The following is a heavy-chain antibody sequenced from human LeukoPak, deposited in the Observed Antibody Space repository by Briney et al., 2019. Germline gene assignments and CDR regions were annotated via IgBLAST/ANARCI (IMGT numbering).Heavy chain of an antibody. CDR1: GYTFTSYY. Sequence: ASVKASCKASGYTFTSYYMHWVRQAPGQGLEWMGIINPSGGSTSYAQKFQGRVTMTRDTSTSTVYMELSSLRSEDTAVYYCARGYCSGGSCYSWFDPWGQGTLVTVSS. CDR3: ARGYCSGGSCYSWFDP. V-gene: IGHV1-46*01. D-gene: IGHD2-15*01. CDR2: INPSGGST. J-gene: IGHJ5*02.